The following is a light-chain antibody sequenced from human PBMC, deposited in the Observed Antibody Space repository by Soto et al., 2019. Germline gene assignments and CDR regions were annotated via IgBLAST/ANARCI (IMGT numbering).Light chain of an antibody. CDR2: DAS. CDR1: QSISTY. V-gene: IGKV1-39*01. CDR3: QQTYSTPPET. Sequence: DIQMTESPTSLSASVGDRVTITCRASQSISTYLNWFQHKPGKAPKVLIYDASSLQNGVPSRFSGSGSGTDFTLTISSLQPEDFATYYCQQTYSTPPETFGQGTKVDIK. J-gene: IGKJ1*01.